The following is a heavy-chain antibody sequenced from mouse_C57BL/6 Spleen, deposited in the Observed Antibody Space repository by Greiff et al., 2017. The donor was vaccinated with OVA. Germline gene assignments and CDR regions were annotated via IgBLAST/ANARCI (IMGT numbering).Heavy chain of an antibody. CDR1: GYSITSGYY. CDR3: ARRSNYWYYFDY. J-gene: IGHJ2*01. CDR2: ISYDGSN. Sequence: VQLQQSGPGLVKPSQSLSLTCSVTGYSITSGYYWNWIRQFPGNKLEWMGYISYDGSNNYNPSLKNRISITRDTSKNQFFLKLNSVTTEDTATYYCARRSNYWYYFDYWGQGTTLTVSS. V-gene: IGHV3-6*01. D-gene: IGHD2-5*01.